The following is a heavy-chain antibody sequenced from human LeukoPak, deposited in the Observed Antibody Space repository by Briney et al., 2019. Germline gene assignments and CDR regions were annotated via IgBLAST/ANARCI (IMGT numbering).Heavy chain of an antibody. Sequence: GGSLRLSCAASGFTFSSYWMHWVRQAPGKGLEWVAVISYDGSNQYYEDSVKGRFTISRDNSKNTVYLQMTGLRAEDTAVYYCARDDCGANCYALIDYWGQGTLVTVSS. CDR3: ARDDCGANCYALIDY. J-gene: IGHJ4*02. CDR2: ISYDGSNQ. CDR1: GFTFSSYW. D-gene: IGHD2-21*02. V-gene: IGHV3-30-3*01.